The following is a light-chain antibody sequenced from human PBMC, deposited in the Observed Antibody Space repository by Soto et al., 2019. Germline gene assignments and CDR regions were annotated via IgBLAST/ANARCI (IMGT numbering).Light chain of an antibody. CDR2: LSSDGSH. V-gene: IGLV4-69*01. J-gene: IGLJ2*01. CDR3: QTWDTGARVV. CDR1: SGHSSYA. Sequence: QSVLTQSPSASASLGASVKLTCTLSSGHSSYAIAWHQQQPEKGPRYLMKLSSDGSHSKGDGIPDRFSGSSSGAERYLTISSLLCEDEADYYCQTWDTGARVVFGGGTKLTV.